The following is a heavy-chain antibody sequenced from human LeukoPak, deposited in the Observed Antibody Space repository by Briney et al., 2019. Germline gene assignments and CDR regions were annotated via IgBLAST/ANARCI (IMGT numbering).Heavy chain of an antibody. CDR1: GFTFSSYA. D-gene: IGHD2-2*01. V-gene: IGHV3-30*01. J-gene: IGHJ6*02. CDR3: ARDPVVVPAAIQNNYYYYGMDV. CDR2: ISCDGSNK. Sequence: GRSLRLSCAASGFTFSSYAMHWVRQAPGKGLEWVAVISCDGSNKYYADSVKGRFTISRDNSKNTLYLQMNSLRAEDTAVYYCARDPVVVPAAIQNNYYYYGMDVWGQGTTVTVSS.